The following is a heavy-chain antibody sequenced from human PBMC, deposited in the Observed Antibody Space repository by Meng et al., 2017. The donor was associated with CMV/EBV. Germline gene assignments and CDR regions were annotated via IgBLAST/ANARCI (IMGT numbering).Heavy chain of an antibody. Sequence: EFLKISRAASGFTFSSYSMNWVRQAPGKGLEWVSYISSSGSTIYYADSVKGRFTISRDNAKNSLYLQMNSLRAEDTAVYYCAREPYYDFWSGYYSGYYGMDVWGQGTTVTVSS. D-gene: IGHD3-3*01. CDR2: ISSSGSTI. CDR1: GFTFSSYS. V-gene: IGHV3-48*04. CDR3: AREPYYDFWSGYYSGYYGMDV. J-gene: IGHJ6*02.